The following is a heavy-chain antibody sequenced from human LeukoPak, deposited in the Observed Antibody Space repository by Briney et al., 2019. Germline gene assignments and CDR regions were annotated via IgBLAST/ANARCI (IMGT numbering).Heavy chain of an antibody. V-gene: IGHV4-59*08. CDR2: IYYSGST. Sequence: PSETLSLTCTVSGGSISSYYWSWIRQPPGKGLEWIGYIYYSGSTNYNPSLKSRVTISVDTSKNQFSLKLSSVTAADTAVYYCASSSIASGWNYFDYWGQGTLVTVSS. D-gene: IGHD6-19*01. CDR3: ASSSIASGWNYFDY. CDR1: GGSISSYY. J-gene: IGHJ4*02.